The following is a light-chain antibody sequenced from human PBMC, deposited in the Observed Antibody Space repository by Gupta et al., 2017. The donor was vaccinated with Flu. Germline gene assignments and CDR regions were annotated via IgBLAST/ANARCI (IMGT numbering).Light chain of an antibody. CDR3: QQYNRYPYT. CDR1: QTISNW. V-gene: IGKV1-5*03. J-gene: IGKJ2*01. Sequence: STSTLAASEGDRVSITCRASQTISNWLAWYQQKPGEAPRLLSYKASNLQGGVPSRFSGSGSGTEFTLTISLQPDDFATYYCQQYNRYPYTFGQGTKLEIK. CDR2: KAS.